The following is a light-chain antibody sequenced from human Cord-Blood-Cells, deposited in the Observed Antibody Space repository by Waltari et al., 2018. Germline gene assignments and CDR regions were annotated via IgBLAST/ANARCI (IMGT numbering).Light chain of an antibody. CDR3: QQYDNRPMYT. Sequence: IQMTQSPSSLSASVVDRVTVTCQASQDISNYLNWYQQKPGKAPKLLIYDASNLETGVPSRFSGSGSGTDFTFTISSLQPEDIATYYCQQYDNRPMYTFGQGTKLEIK. CDR1: QDISNY. CDR2: DAS. V-gene: IGKV1-33*01. J-gene: IGKJ2*01.